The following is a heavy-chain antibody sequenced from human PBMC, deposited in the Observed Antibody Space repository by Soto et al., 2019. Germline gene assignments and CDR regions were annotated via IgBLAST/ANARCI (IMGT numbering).Heavy chain of an antibody. CDR3: ARDAIVVADIVTYYYYGMDV. Sequence: QVQLQESGPGLVKPSETLSLTCTVSGGSISSYYWSWIRQPPGKGLEWIGYIYYSGSTNYNPSLKSRVTISVDTSKNQFSLKLSSVTAADTAVYYCARDAIVVADIVTYYYYGMDVWGQGTTVTVSS. J-gene: IGHJ6*02. CDR1: GGSISSYY. CDR2: IYYSGST. V-gene: IGHV4-59*01. D-gene: IGHD2-15*01.